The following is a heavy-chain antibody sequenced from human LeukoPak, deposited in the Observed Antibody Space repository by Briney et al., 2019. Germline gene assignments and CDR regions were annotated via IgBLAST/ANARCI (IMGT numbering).Heavy chain of an antibody. CDR3: ARDRDGSATDS. CDR1: GFTFNTYE. Sequence: GGSLRLSCAASGFTFNTYEMIWVRQAPGKGLEWVSCISGSGNIIYYADSVKGRFTISRDNARDSLFLQMNSLRAEDTAVYYCARDRDGSATDSWGQGTLVTVSS. V-gene: IGHV3-48*03. D-gene: IGHD2-15*01. J-gene: IGHJ4*02. CDR2: ISGSGNII.